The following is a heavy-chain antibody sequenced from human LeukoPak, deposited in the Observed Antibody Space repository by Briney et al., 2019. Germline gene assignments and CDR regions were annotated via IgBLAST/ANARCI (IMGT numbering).Heavy chain of an antibody. CDR2: IYYSGST. V-gene: IGHV4-39*07. J-gene: IGHJ4*02. CDR1: GGSISSSSYY. Sequence: SETLSLTCTVSGGSISSSSYYWGWIRQPPGTGLEWIGSIYYSGSTYYNPSLKSRVTISVDTSKNQFSLKLSSVTAADTAVYYCARALFIHRYDSSGYYDYWGQGTLVTVSS. D-gene: IGHD3-22*01. CDR3: ARALFIHRYDSSGYYDY.